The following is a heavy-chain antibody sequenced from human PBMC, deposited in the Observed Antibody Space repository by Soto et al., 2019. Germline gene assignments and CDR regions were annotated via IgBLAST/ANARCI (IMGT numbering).Heavy chain of an antibody. D-gene: IGHD3-10*01. CDR2: IIPIFGTA. CDR1: GGTFSSYA. Sequence: QVQLVQSGAEVKKPGSSVKVSCKASGGTFSSYAISWVRQAPGQGLEWMGGIIPIFGTANYAQKFQGRVTITADDSMSAGYMELSSLRSEDMAVYYRARERGYYYGSGSYRLSAYWGQGTLVTVSS. V-gene: IGHV1-69*01. CDR3: ARERGYYYGSGSYRLSAY. J-gene: IGHJ4*02.